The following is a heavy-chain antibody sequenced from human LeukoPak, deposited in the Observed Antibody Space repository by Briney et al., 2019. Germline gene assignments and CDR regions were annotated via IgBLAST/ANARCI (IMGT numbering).Heavy chain of an antibody. CDR1: GVSISSSY. V-gene: IGHV4-59*01. CDR3: ARVVRLGYSDTSGPAFDT. Sequence: SETLSLTCTVSGVSISSSYWSWIRQSPGKGLELIGYIYYIGTTNYNPSLKSRVTTSLDTSKSQFSLKLSSMTPADTAVYYCARVVRLGYSDTSGPAFDTWGQGTTVTVSS. J-gene: IGHJ3*02. D-gene: IGHD3-22*01. CDR2: IYYIGTT.